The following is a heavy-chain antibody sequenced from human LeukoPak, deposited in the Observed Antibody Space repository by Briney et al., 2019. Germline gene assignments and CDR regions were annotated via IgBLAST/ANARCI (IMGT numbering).Heavy chain of an antibody. CDR2: ISGSGSTQ. D-gene: IGHD3-3*01. CDR3: ARAGTYDFWSGPENYYCYMDV. J-gene: IGHJ6*03. CDR1: GFTFSYYY. Sequence: GDPLTLSCAASGFTFSYYYMSWIRQAPGKGLDWVSYISGSGSTQYYAVSVKGRSTISRDDAKNSLYLQMNSLRAEDTAVCYCARAGTYDFWSGPENYYCYMDVWGKGSAVSVSS. V-gene: IGHV3-11*01.